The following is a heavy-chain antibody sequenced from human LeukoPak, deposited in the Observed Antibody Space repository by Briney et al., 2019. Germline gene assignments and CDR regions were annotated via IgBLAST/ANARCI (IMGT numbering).Heavy chain of an antibody. Sequence: ASVKVSCKTPGYTFTAYYIHWVRQAPGQGLEWMGWINPNSGDTNYAQKFQGRVTMTRDTSISTAYMELTRLRSDDTAVYYCARGGLRVMVYRLYYMDVWGKGTTVTVSS. CDR1: GYTFTAYY. J-gene: IGHJ6*03. D-gene: IGHD2-8*01. V-gene: IGHV1-2*02. CDR2: INPNSGDT. CDR3: ARGGLRVMVYRLYYMDV.